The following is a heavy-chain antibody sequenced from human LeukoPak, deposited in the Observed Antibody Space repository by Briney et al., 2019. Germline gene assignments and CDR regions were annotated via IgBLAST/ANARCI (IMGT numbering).Heavy chain of an antibody. CDR3: AKGWGIPIFGVVTN. Sequence: TGGSLRLSCAASGFTFSSYGMHWVRQAPGKGLEWVAVISYDGSNKYFADSVKGRFTISRDNSKNTLYLQMNSLRAEDTAVYYCAKGWGIPIFGVVTNWGQGTLVTVSS. J-gene: IGHJ4*02. V-gene: IGHV3-30*18. CDR1: GFTFSSYG. D-gene: IGHD3-3*01. CDR2: ISYDGSNK.